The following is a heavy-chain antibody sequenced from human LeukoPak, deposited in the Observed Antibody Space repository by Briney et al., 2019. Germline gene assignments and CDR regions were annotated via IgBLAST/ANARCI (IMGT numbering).Heavy chain of an antibody. CDR1: GFTFSSYV. V-gene: IGHV3-30*04. CDR3: ARVATVTNWYFDL. CDR2: ISYDGSNE. J-gene: IGHJ2*01. D-gene: IGHD4-17*01. Sequence: GGSLRLSCAASGFTFSSYVMHWVRQAPGKGLEWVAIISYDGSNEYYADSVKGRFTISRDNSKNTLYLQMNSLRAADTAVYYCARVATVTNWYFDLWGRGTLVTVSS.